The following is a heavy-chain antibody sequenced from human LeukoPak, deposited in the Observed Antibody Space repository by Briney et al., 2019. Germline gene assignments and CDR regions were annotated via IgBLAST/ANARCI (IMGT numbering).Heavy chain of an antibody. J-gene: IGHJ5*02. CDR3: ARDKVTMVRGKQNWFDP. V-gene: IGHV3-21*01. CDR1: GFTFSSYS. Sequence: GGSLRLSCAASGFTFSSYSMNWVRQAPGKGLEWASSISSSSSYIYYADSVKGRFTISRDNAKNSLYLQMNSLRAEDTAVYYCARDKVTMVRGKQNWFDPWGQGTLVTVSS. D-gene: IGHD3-10*01. CDR2: ISSSSSYI.